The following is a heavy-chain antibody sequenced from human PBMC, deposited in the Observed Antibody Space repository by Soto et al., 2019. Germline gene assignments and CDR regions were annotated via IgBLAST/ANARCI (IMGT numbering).Heavy chain of an antibody. V-gene: IGHV2-5*02. D-gene: IGHD3-3*01. CDR3: AHRVLRTVFGLVTTTAIYFDF. CDR1: GFSLTTSGVG. Sequence: QITLKESGPTVVKPTETLTLTCTFSGFSLTTSGVGVGWVRQSPGKAPEWLALIYWDDDKRYSTSLNSRLIITKDTSKNQVVLTMGNVDPADTATYYCAHRVLRTVFGLVTTTAIYFDFWGPGTPVVVSS. CDR2: IYWDDDK. J-gene: IGHJ4*02.